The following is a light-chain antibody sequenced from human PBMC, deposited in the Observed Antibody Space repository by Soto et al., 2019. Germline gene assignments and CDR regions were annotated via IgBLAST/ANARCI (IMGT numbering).Light chain of an antibody. CDR1: SSNIGINT. V-gene: IGLV1-44*01. J-gene: IGLJ1*01. CDR2: TDN. Sequence: QSVLTQPPSASGTPGQRVTISCSGASSNIGINTVNWYQQLPGTAPKVLIYTDNERPSGVPDRFSGSKSGTSASLAINGLQSGDEADYYCGAWDESLNGDVFGTGTKVTVL. CDR3: GAWDESLNGDV.